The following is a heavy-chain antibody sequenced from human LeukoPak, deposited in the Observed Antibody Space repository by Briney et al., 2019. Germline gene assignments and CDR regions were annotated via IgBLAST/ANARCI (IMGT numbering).Heavy chain of an antibody. CDR1: GYSISSGYY. D-gene: IGHD3-9*01. CDR3: ARRGGSYYDILTGSKDAFDI. V-gene: IGHV4-38-2*01. CDR2: IYHSGST. J-gene: IGHJ3*02. Sequence: SETLSLTCAVSGYSISSGYYWGWIRQPPGKGLEWIGSIYHSGSTYYNPSLKSRVTISVDTSKNQFSLKLSSVTAADTAVYYCARRGGSYYDILTGSKDAFDIWGQGTMVTVPS.